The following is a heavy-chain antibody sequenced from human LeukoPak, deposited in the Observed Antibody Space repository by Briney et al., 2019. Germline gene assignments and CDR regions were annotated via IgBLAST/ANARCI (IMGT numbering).Heavy chain of an antibody. J-gene: IGHJ3*02. CDR2: IYSGGST. D-gene: IGHD7-27*01. CDR3: GRRANWGSRTAFDI. CDR1: GCTVSSNY. V-gene: IGHV3-53*01. Sequence: GGSLRLSCAASGCTVSSNYMSWVRQAPGKGLEWVSVIYSGGSTYYADSVKGRFTISRDNSKNTLYLHMNSLRAEDKAVYYCGRRANWGSRTAFDIWGQGTMVTVSS.